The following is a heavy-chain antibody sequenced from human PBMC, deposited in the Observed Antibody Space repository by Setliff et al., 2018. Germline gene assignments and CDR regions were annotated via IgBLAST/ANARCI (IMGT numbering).Heavy chain of an antibody. CDR2: IFPGNSNT. V-gene: IGHV5-51*01. D-gene: IGHD2-2*01. J-gene: IGHJ4*02. Sequence: GESLKISCQGSGYSFTNNWIAWVRQMPGKGLECMGIIFPGNSNTRYSPSFQGQVTISVDKAINTAYLQWTSLKVSDTAMYFCARQGCGTTSCYFDYWGQGTPVTVSS. CDR1: GYSFTNNW. CDR3: ARQGCGTTSCYFDY.